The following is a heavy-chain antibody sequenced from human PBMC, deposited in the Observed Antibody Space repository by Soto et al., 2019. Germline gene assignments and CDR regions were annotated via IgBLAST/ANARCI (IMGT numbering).Heavy chain of an antibody. V-gene: IGHV4-31*03. Sequence: QVQLQESGPGLVKPSQTLSLTCTVSGGSISTGGYYWTWIRQHPGKGLEWIGYIYYSGSTYYNPSLKSRVTISVATSKNQSSLKLSSVTAADTAVYYGARGLSVTLFDNWGQGTLVTVSS. J-gene: IGHJ4*02. CDR2: IYYSGST. D-gene: IGHD4-17*01. CDR1: GGSISTGGYY. CDR3: ARGLSVTLFDN.